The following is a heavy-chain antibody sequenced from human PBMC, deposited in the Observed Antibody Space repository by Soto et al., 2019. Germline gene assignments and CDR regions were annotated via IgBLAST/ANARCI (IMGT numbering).Heavy chain of an antibody. CDR3: AHIHFEILTGPFDS. Sequence: QITLKESGPSLVKPTQTLTLTCTFSGFSLTNTGVTVGWIRQPPGKALEWLALVYWHDDKRYNPSLRNRLTMAKDTSKTLVVLTLANVGPVDTATYYCAHIHFEILTGPFDSWGRGTLVTVSS. D-gene: IGHD3-9*01. CDR2: VYWHDDK. V-gene: IGHV2-5*01. J-gene: IGHJ5*01. CDR1: GFSLTNTGVT.